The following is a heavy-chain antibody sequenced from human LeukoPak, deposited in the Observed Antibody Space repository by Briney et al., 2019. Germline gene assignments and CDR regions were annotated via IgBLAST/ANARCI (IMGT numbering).Heavy chain of an antibody. Sequence: GGSLRLSCAASGFTFSSYSMNWVRQAPGKGLEWVSSISSSSSYIYDADSVKGRFTISRDNAKNSLYLQMNSLRAEDTAVYYCARDLSGIAGYTYGRGIDYWGQGTLVTVSS. V-gene: IGHV3-21*01. J-gene: IGHJ4*02. CDR1: GFTFSSYS. D-gene: IGHD5-18*01. CDR2: ISSSSSYI. CDR3: ARDLSGIAGYTYGRGIDY.